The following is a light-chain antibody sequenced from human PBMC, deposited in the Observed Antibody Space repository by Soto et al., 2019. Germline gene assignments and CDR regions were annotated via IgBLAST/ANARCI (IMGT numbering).Light chain of an antibody. Sequence: EIVMTQSPATLSVSPGERATLSCRASQSVGSNLAWYQQKPGQAPRLLIYGASTRATGIPAWFSGSGSGTEFTLTISSLQSEDFAVYYCQQYNNWPPWTFGQGTKVEIK. CDR2: GAS. J-gene: IGKJ1*01. CDR1: QSVGSN. V-gene: IGKV3-15*01. CDR3: QQYNNWPPWT.